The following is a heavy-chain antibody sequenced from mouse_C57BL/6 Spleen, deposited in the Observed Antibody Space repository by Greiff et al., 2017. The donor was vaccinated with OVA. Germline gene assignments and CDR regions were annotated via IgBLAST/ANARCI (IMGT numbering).Heavy chain of an antibody. CDR2: IHPSDSDT. J-gene: IGHJ3*01. CDR1: GYTFTSYW. Sequence: VKLQQPGAELVKPGASVKVSCKASGYTFTSYWMHWVKQRPGQGLEWIGRIHPSDSDTNYNQKFKGKATLTVDKSSSTAYMPLSSLTSEDSAVYYCASSYGYDGAWFAYWGQGTLVTVSA. D-gene: IGHD2-9*01. CDR3: ASSYGYDGAWFAY. V-gene: IGHV1-74*01.